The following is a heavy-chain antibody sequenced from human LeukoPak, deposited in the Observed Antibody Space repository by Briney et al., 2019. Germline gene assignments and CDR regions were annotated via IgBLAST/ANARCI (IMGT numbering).Heavy chain of an antibody. V-gene: IGHV1-18*01. CDR3: ARGLRGSPAFDY. CDR1: GNTFTNDG. D-gene: IGHD2-2*01. CDR2: ISAYNGNT. J-gene: IGHJ4*02. Sequence: ASVKVSCKASGNTFTNDGISWVRQAPGQGLEWMGWISAYNGNTNYAQKFQGRVTMTTDTSTSTAYMELRSLRSDDTAVYYCARGLRGSPAFDYWGQGTLVTVSS.